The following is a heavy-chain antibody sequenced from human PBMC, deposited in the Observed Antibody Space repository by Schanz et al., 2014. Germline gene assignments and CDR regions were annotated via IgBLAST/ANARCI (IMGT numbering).Heavy chain of an antibody. V-gene: IGHV1-69*04. J-gene: IGHJ6*02. CDR2: IMPLRGIG. Sequence: QVQLVQSGAEVKKPGASVTVSCQASGYTFSSYGITWVRQAPGQGLEWLGRIMPLRGIGNNAWKFQDRLTITADKSMNITYTELSSLGTEDTAVYYCTRLRRADPNGFDVWGQGTTVTVS. D-gene: IGHD6-19*01. CDR1: GYTFSSYG. CDR3: TRLRRADPNGFDV.